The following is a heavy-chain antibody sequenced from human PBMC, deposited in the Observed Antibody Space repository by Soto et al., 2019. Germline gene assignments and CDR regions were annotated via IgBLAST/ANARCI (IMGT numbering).Heavy chain of an antibody. J-gene: IGHJ5*02. CDR2: IDPSDSYT. Sequence: VGSLKISCNGSGYSFTSDWISWVRQMPGKGLEWMGRIDPSDSYTNYSPSFQGHVTISADKSISTAYLQWSSLKASDTAMYYCARYASRNWFDPWGQGTLVTVSS. CDR3: ARYASRNWFDP. V-gene: IGHV5-10-1*01. CDR1: GYSFTSDW. D-gene: IGHD2-2*01.